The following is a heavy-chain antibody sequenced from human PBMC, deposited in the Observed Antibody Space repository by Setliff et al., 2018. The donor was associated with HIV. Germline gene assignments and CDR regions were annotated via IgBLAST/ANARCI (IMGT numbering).Heavy chain of an antibody. CDR1: GGSIDGYY. J-gene: IGHJ4*02. V-gene: IGHV4-59*08. CDR2: IYYSGNT. Sequence: SETLSLTCTVSGGSIDGYYWSWIRQPPGKGLEWIGYIYYSGNTNYNPSLKSRVTISLDTSKNQIFLKLSSVTAADTAAYYCARRGDYGGMGYWGQGTLVTVSS. CDR3: ARRGDYGGMGY. D-gene: IGHD4-17*01.